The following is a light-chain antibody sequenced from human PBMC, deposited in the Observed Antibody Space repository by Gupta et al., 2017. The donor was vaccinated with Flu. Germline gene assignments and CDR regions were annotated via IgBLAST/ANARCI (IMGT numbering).Light chain of an antibody. Sequence: ETVLPQSPATPSLSPGERVNLSCRASQHIYSNVSWYRQNSGQSPKLLVYEAYRRGTGIPARFSGSGSGTDFTLTISGLEPEDFAVYYCHQRGDWPPTFGWGTRVDLK. CDR3: HQRGDWPPT. CDR1: QHIYSN. V-gene: IGKV3-11*01. J-gene: IGKJ4*01. CDR2: EAY.